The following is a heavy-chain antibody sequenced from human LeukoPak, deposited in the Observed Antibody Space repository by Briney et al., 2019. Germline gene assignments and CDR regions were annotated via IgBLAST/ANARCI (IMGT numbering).Heavy chain of an antibody. D-gene: IGHD3/OR15-3a*01. CDR2: ISYSGTT. Sequence: SETLSLTCTVSSDSINRDSWSWVRQPPGTGLEWIGNISYSGTTNYNPSFKSRVTMSVDISKNQISLKLYSVTAADSAVYYCGRQLETYGLAADYWGQGTLVTVSS. CDR1: SDSINRDS. V-gene: IGHV4-59*08. J-gene: IGHJ4*02. CDR3: GRQLETYGLAADY.